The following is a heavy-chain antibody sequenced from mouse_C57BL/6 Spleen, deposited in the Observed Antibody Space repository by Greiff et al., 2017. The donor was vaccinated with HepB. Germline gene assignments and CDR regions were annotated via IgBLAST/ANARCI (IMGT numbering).Heavy chain of an antibody. CDR2: INPNNGGT. D-gene: IGHD1-1*01. J-gene: IGHJ1*03. CDR3: ARGSSYWYVDV. CDR1: GYTFTDYY. Sequence: EVQLQQSGPELVKPGASVKISCKASGYTFTDYYMNWVKQSHGKSLEWIGDINPNNGGTSYNQKFKGKATLTVDKSSSTAYMELRSLTSEDSAVYYCARGSSYWYVDVWGTGTTVTVSS. V-gene: IGHV1-26*01.